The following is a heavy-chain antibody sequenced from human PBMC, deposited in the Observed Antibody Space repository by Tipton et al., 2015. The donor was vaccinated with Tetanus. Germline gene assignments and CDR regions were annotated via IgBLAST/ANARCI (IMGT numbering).Heavy chain of an antibody. CDR3: ARHHQTYYDFWSGSRDLDNWFDP. CDR1: GGSISSSSYY. D-gene: IGHD3-3*01. V-gene: IGHV4-39*01. Sequence: GLVKPSETLSLTCTVSGGSISSSSYYWGWIRQPPGKGLEWIGSIYYSGSTYYNPSLKSRVTISVDTSKNQFSLKLSSVTAADTAVYYWARHHQTYYDFWSGSRDLDNWFDPWGQGTLVTVSS. CDR2: IYYSGST. J-gene: IGHJ5*02.